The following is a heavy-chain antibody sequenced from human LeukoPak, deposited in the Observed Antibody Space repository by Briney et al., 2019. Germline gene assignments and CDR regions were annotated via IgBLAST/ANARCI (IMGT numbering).Heavy chain of an antibody. CDR2: ISGSGGST. CDR3: AKANVVVPAAIALIHYYYYYGMDV. CDR1: GFTFSSYA. Sequence: GGPLRLSCAASGFTFSSYAMSWVRQAPGKGLEWVSAISGSGGSTYYADSVKGRFTISRDNSKNTLYLQMNSLRAEDTAVYYCAKANVVVPAAIALIHYYYYYGMDVWGQGTTVTVSS. J-gene: IGHJ6*02. D-gene: IGHD2-2*02. V-gene: IGHV3-23*01.